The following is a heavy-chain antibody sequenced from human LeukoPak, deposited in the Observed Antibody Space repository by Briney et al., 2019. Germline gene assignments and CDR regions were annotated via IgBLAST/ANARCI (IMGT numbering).Heavy chain of an antibody. D-gene: IGHD3-22*01. CDR1: GFTFSSYE. CDR2: ISSSGSTI. V-gene: IGHV3-48*03. Sequence: GGSLRLSCAASGFTFSSYEMNWVRQAPGKGLEWVSYISSSGSTIYYADSVKGRFTISRDNAKNTLHLQMNSLRAEDTAVYYCARDQYDRSRRTGAFDIWGQGTMVTVSS. J-gene: IGHJ3*02. CDR3: ARDQYDRSRRTGAFDI.